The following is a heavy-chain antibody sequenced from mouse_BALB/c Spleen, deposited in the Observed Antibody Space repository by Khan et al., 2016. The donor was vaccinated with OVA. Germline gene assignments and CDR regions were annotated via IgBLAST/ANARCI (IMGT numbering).Heavy chain of an antibody. CDR1: GFSLTSYG. CDR3: SRDLGNSHWSFDV. Sequence: QVQLKESGPGLVAPSQSLSITCTVSGFSLTSYGVHWVRQPPGKGLEWLGVIRTGGSANYNSALRSRLTIQKDNSKNQVFLKMNNLQTDDTAMYFCSRDLGNSHWSFDVWGAGTTVTVPS. D-gene: IGHD1-1*01. CDR2: IRTGGSA. J-gene: IGHJ1*01. V-gene: IGHV2-9*02.